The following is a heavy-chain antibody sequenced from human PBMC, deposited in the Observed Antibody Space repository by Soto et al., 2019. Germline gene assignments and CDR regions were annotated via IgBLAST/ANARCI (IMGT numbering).Heavy chain of an antibody. CDR2: IDWDDDK. CDR3: ARTTRYYDILTGPGDYYYYMDV. V-gene: IGHV2-70*11. Sequence: SGPTLVNPTQTLTLTCTFSGFSLSTSGMCVSWIRQPPGKALEWLARIDWDDDKYYSTSLKTRLTISKDTSKNQVVLTMTNMDPVDTATYYCARTTRYYDILTGPGDYYYYMDVWGKGTTVTVSS. CDR1: GFSLSTSGMC. D-gene: IGHD3-9*01. J-gene: IGHJ6*03.